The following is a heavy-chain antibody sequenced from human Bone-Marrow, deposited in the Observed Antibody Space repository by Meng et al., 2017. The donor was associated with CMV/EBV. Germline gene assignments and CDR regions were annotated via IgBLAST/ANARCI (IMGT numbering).Heavy chain of an antibody. J-gene: IGHJ4*02. D-gene: IGHD3-10*01. CDR2: INHIGTT. V-gene: IGHV4-39*07. CDR1: GGSSRISDYY. Sequence: CSVSGGSSRISDYYWGLICKRPGKGLEWIASINHIGTTYYNTSLRSRVTILIDTSKNQFSLKLNSVTAADTATYYCIRRGGNRGVDYWGQGTLVTVSS. CDR3: IRRGGNRGVDY.